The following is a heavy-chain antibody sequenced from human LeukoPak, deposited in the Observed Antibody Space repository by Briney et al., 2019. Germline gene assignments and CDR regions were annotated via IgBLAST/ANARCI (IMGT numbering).Heavy chain of an antibody. CDR3: ARRVVVAAAPYYFDY. V-gene: IGHV3-23*01. Sequence: GGSLRLSCAASGFTFSSYAMSWVRQAPRKGLEWVSAISGSGGSTYYADSVKGRFTISRDNAENTLYLQMNSLRVEDTAVYYCARRVVVAAAPYYFDYWGQGTLVTVSS. CDR1: GFTFSSYA. CDR2: ISGSGGST. D-gene: IGHD2-2*01. J-gene: IGHJ4*02.